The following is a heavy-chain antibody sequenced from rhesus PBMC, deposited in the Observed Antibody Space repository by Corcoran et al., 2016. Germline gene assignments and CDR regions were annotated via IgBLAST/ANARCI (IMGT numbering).Heavy chain of an antibody. CDR3: ARDCTGSGCLDAVDF. CDR2: IYGSVSST. Sequence: QLQLQESGPGLVKPSETLSVTCAVSGGSISSSYWSWIRQAPGQGLEWIGDIYGSVSSTNNNPSRKSRDTLSVDTSKNQLSRKLSSGTTAETAGYYCARDCTGSGCLDAVDFWGQGLRVTVSS. J-gene: IGHJ3*01. D-gene: IGHD2-21*01. V-gene: IGHV4-169*02. CDR1: GGSISSSY.